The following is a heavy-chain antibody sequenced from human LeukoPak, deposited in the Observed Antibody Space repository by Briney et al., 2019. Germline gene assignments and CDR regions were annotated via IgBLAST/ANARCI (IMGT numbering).Heavy chain of an antibody. D-gene: IGHD6-6*01. V-gene: IGHV3-33*01. CDR3: ARGRGTTSSAGYYFDT. Sequence: GGSLRLSCAASGFTFSTFGMHWVRQAPGKGLEWVAIIWYDGSDKYYADSVKGRFTVSRDNSKNTLHLQVNSLRAEDTAVYYCARGRGTTSSAGYYFDTWGQGALVTVSS. CDR1: GFTFSTFG. CDR2: IWYDGSDK. J-gene: IGHJ4*02.